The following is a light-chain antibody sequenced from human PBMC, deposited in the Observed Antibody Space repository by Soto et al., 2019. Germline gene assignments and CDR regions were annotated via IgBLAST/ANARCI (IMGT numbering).Light chain of an antibody. CDR1: QNLGTLY. V-gene: IGKV3-20*01. CDR3: QQYGSSPT. CDR2: GAS. J-gene: IGKJ4*01. Sequence: EIVLTQSPGTLSLSPGERGTLSCRASQNLGTLYLAWFQQKSGQAPRLLLYGASSRATGIPDRFSGSGSGTDFTLTISRLEPEDFAVYYCQQYGSSPTFGGGTKVDIK.